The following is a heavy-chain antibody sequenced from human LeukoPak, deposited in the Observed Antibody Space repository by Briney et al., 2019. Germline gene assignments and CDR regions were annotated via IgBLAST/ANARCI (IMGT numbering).Heavy chain of an antibody. J-gene: IGHJ4*02. V-gene: IGHV3-21*01. CDR1: GFTFSSYS. CDR3: ARGNGDYDY. D-gene: IGHD4-17*01. CDR2: ISSSSSYI. Sequence: GRSLRLSCAASGFTFSSYSMNWVRQAPGKGLEWVSSISSSSSYIYYADSVKGRFTTSRDNAKKSLYLQMNSLRAEDTAVYYCARGNGDYDYWGQGTLVTVSS.